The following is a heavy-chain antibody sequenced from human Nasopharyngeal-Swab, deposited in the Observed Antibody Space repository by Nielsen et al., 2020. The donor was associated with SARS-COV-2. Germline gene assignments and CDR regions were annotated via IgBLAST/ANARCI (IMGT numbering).Heavy chain of an antibody. CDR2: SSPNNRDT. Sequence: ASVKVSCKASGYTFINYGITWVRQAPGQGLEGMGWSSPNNRDTAYAQKFQGRVTMTTDTSTNTAYMELRSLRSDDTAVYYCARKRGEQWLSQFDYWGQGTLVTVSS. CDR3: ARKRGEQWLSQFDY. J-gene: IGHJ4*02. D-gene: IGHD6-19*01. V-gene: IGHV1-18*01. CDR1: GYTFINYG.